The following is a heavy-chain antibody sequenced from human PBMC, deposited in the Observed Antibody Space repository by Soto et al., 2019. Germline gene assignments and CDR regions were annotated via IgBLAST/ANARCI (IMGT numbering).Heavy chain of an antibody. CDR2: IWYDGSNK. D-gene: IGHD2-21*02. J-gene: IGHJ4*02. CDR1: GFTFSSYG. Sequence: GGSLRLSCAASGFTFSSYGMHWVRQAPGKGLEWVAVIWYDGSNKYYADSVKGRFTISRDNSKNTLYLQMNSLRAEDTAVYYCARDGGDSIFDYWGQGTLVTVSS. V-gene: IGHV3-33*01. CDR3: ARDGGDSIFDY.